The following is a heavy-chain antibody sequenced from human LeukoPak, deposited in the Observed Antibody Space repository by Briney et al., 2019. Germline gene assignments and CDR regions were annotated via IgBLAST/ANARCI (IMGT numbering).Heavy chain of an antibody. CDR2: IYSPGNT. CDR1: GFIVSSNY. J-gene: IGHJ4*02. CDR3: AKQAYDSPRTDFDY. Sequence: PGGSLRLSCAASGFIVSSNYMSWVRQAPGKGLEWVSVIYSPGNTYYADSVKGRFTISRDNSKNTLHLQMNSLRAEDTAIYYCAKQAYDSPRTDFDYWGQGTLVTVSS. V-gene: IGHV3-53*01. D-gene: IGHD3-22*01.